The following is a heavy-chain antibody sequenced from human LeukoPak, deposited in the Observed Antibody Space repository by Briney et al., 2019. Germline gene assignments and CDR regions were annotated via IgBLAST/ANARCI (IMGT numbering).Heavy chain of an antibody. CDR3: ARELYDSYGYHY. D-gene: IGHD5-18*01. V-gene: IGHV1-2*02. Sequence: ASVKVSCKASGYNFTGYYLHWVRQAPGQGLEWMGWINPNSGGTNYAQKFQGRVTMTRDTSISTAYMELSRLRSDDTAMYFCARELYDSYGYHYWGQGTLVTVSS. J-gene: IGHJ4*02. CDR2: INPNSGGT. CDR1: GYNFTGYY.